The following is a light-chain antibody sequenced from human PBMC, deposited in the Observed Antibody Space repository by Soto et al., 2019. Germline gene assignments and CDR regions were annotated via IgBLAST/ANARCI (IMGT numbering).Light chain of an antibody. CDR1: QSVSNNY. CDR2: GAS. Sequence: EIVLTQSPGTLSLSPGERATLSCRASQSVSNNYLAWYQQKPGQAPRLLIYGASNRATGIPARFRGSGSGTDFTLSISSLEPEDFAVYYCHQRSNWPPDTFGQGTRLEIK. CDR3: HQRSNWPPDT. J-gene: IGKJ5*01. V-gene: IGKV3-11*01.